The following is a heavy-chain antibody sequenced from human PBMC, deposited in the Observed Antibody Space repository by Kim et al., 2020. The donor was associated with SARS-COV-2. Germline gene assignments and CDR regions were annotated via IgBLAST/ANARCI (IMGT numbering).Heavy chain of an antibody. CDR1: GGSISSYY. Sequence: SETLSLTCTVSGGSISSYYWSWIRQPPGKGLEWIGYIYYSGSTNYNPSLESRVTISVDTSKNQFSLKLSSVTAADTAVYYCARAPYSYTPLYYYYYGMDVWGQGTTVTVSS. V-gene: IGHV4-59*01. J-gene: IGHJ6*02. D-gene: IGHD5-18*01. CDR2: IYYSGST. CDR3: ARAPYSYTPLYYYYYGMDV.